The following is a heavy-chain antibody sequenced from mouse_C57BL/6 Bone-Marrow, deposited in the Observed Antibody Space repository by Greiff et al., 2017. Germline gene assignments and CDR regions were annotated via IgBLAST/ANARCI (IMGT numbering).Heavy chain of an antibody. V-gene: IGHV1-55*01. J-gene: IGHJ4*01. Sequence: VQLQESGAELVKPGASVKMSCKASGYTFTSYWITWVKQRPGQGLEWIGDIYPGSGSTNYNEKFKSKATLTVDPSSSTAYMQLSSLTSEDSAVYYCARRWLLRLLYARDYWGQGTSVTVSS. CDR3: ARRWLLRLLYARDY. CDR2: IYPGSGST. CDR1: GYTFTSYW. D-gene: IGHD2-3*01.